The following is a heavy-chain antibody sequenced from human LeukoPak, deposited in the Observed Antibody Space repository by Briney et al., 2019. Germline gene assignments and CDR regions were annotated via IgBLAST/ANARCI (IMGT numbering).Heavy chain of an antibody. CDR1: GFTFRSFT. D-gene: IGHD2-21*01. CDR2: LSGSGGSA. J-gene: IGHJ4*02. Sequence: GWSLRLSCVASGFTFRSFTMNWVRQTPGKGLEWVSALSGSGGSAYYADSVKGRFTISRDNSQNTLYLQMNSLRAEDTAVYYCAKDRLLWHWGQGTLVTVSS. V-gene: IGHV3-23*01. CDR3: AKDRLLWH.